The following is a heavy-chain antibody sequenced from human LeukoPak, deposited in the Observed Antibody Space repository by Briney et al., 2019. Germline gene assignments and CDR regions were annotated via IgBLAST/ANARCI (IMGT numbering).Heavy chain of an antibody. V-gene: IGHV1-69*05. CDR1: GGTFSSYA. Sequence: SSVKVSCKASGGTFSSYAISWVRQAPGQGLEWMGGIIPIFGTANYAQKFQGRVTITTDESTSTAYMELSSLRSEDTAVYYCARPTRIAVAGWFFDLWGRGTLVTVSS. CDR3: ARPTRIAVAGWFFDL. D-gene: IGHD6-13*01. CDR2: IIPIFGTA. J-gene: IGHJ2*01.